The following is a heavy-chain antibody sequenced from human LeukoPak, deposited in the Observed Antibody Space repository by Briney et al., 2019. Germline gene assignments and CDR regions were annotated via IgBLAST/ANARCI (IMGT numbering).Heavy chain of an antibody. CDR3: ARDGLNYY. CDR2: ISSSSSTI. J-gene: IGHJ4*02. V-gene: IGHV3-48*04. CDR1: GFTFSSYS. Sequence: PGGSLRLSCAASGFTFSSYSMNWVRQAPGKGLEWVSYISSSSSTIYYADSVKVRFTISRDNAKNSLYLQMNSLRAEDTAVYYCARDGLNYYWGQGTLVAVSS.